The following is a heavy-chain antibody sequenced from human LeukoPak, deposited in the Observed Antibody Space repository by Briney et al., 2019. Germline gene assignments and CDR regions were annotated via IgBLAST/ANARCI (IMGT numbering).Heavy chain of an antibody. Sequence: PSETLSLTCAVSGYSISSGYYWGWIRQPPGKGLEWIGSIYHSGSTYYNPSLKSRVTISVDTSKNQFSLKLSSVTAADTAVCYCARLSSGSYYVIDYWGQGTLVTVSS. J-gene: IGHJ4*02. CDR3: ARLSSGSYYVIDY. CDR1: GYSISSGYY. CDR2: IYHSGST. V-gene: IGHV4-38-2*01. D-gene: IGHD1-26*01.